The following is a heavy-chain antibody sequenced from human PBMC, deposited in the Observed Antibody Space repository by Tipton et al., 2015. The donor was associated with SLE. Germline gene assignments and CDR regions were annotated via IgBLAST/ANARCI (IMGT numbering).Heavy chain of an antibody. J-gene: IGHJ5*02. CDR2: ISSTSDTI. Sequence: SLRLSCAASGFPFSSYSLNWVRQAPGKGLEWVSYISSTSDTITYADSVRGRFTISRDNAKNSLYLQMNSLRVEDTAVYYCARDHRGFNPWGQGTLVTVSS. V-gene: IGHV3-48*04. CDR3: ARDHRGFNP. CDR1: GFPFSSYS.